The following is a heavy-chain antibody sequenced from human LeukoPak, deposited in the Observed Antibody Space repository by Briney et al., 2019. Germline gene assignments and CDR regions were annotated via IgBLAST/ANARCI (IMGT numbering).Heavy chain of an antibody. J-gene: IGHJ3*02. V-gene: IGHV1-18*04. D-gene: IGHD2-8*01. CDR3: ARDAQIIVLMVYAIGHDAFDI. Sequence: RASVTVSCTASGYTFTNYYIHWVRQAPGQGLEWMGWISAYNGNTNYAQKLQGRVTMTTDTSTSTAYMELRSLRSDDTAVYYCARDAQIIVLMVYAIGHDAFDIWGQGTMVTVSS. CDR1: GYTFTNYY. CDR2: ISAYNGNT.